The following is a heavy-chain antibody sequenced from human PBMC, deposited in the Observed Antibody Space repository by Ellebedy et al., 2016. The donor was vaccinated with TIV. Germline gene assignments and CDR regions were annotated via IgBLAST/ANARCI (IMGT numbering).Heavy chain of an antibody. CDR1: GFTFSSYS. J-gene: IGHJ4*02. D-gene: IGHD1-26*01. CDR3: ARPSTVGATLCFDY. Sequence: PGGSLRLSCAASGFTFSSYSMNWVRQAPGKGLEWGSYISSSSSTIYYADSVKCRFTISRDNAKNSLYLQMNSLRAEDTAVYYCARPSTVGATLCFDYWGRGTLVTVSS. CDR2: ISSSSSTI. V-gene: IGHV3-48*01.